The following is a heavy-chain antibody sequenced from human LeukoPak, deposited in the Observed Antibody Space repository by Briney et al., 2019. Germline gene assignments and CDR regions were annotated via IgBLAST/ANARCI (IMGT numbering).Heavy chain of an antibody. V-gene: IGHV4-30-2*01. CDR2: IYHSGST. D-gene: IGHD4-17*01. Sequence: SQTLSLTCAVPGGSISSGGYSWSWIRQPPGKGLEWIGYIYHSGSTYYNPSLKSRVTISVDRSKNQFSLKLSSVTAADTAVYYCARSDYGWFDPWGQGTLVTVSS. J-gene: IGHJ5*02. CDR3: ARSDYGWFDP. CDR1: GGSISSGGYS.